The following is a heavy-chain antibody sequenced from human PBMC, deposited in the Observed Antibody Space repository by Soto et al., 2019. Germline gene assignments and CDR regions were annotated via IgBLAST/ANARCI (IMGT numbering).Heavy chain of an antibody. CDR1: GYTFSDYY. D-gene: IGHD3-3*01. CDR2: IDTSGTKI. J-gene: IGHJ4*02. CDR3: ASHYDMWSGYLSPVDY. Sequence: QVQLVESGGDLVKPGGSLRLSCAASGYTFSDYYMSWIRQAPGKGLEWISYIDTSGTKIYYAYSVKGRFTITRDNAKNSLYLEMNSLRDEETAVYYCASHYDMWSGYLSPVDYWGQGTLVTVSS. V-gene: IGHV3-11*01.